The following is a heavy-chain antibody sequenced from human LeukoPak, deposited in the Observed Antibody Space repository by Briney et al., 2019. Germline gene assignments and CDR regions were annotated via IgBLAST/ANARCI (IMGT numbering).Heavy chain of an antibody. CDR2: IYHSGST. Sequence: SETLSLTCAVSGGSISSSNWWSWVRQPPGKGLEWIGEIYHSGSTNYNPSLKSRVTMSVDKSKNQFSLKLSSVTAADTAVYYCARANRGTYLLYWGQGTLVTVSS. V-gene: IGHV4-4*02. D-gene: IGHD1-26*01. CDR3: ARANRGTYLLY. CDR1: GGSISSSNW. J-gene: IGHJ4*02.